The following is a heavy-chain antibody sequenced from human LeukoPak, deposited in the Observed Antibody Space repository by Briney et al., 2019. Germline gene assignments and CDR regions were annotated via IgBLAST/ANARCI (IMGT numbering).Heavy chain of an antibody. Sequence: PGGSLRLSCAASGFTFSGSAMHWVRQASGKGLEWVGRIRSKANSYATAYAASVKGRFTISRDDSKNTAYLQMNSLKTEDTAVYYCIIAARPTYYYYYMDVWGKGTTVTVSS. CDR2: IRSKANSYAT. V-gene: IGHV3-73*01. D-gene: IGHD6-6*01. CDR1: GFTFSGSA. CDR3: IIAARPTYYYYYMDV. J-gene: IGHJ6*03.